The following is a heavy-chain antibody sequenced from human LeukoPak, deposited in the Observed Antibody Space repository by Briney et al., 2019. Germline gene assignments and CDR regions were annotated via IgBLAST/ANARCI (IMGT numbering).Heavy chain of an antibody. CDR3: ARDRSSSQAFDI. V-gene: IGHV4-4*09. D-gene: IGHD6-6*01. J-gene: IGHJ3*02. Sequence: SETLSLTCTVSGGSISSYYWSWIRQPPGKGLEWIGYIYSSGSTNYNPSLKSRVTISVDTSKNQFSLKLSSVTAADTAVYYCARDRSSSQAFDIWGQGTMVTVSS. CDR2: IYSSGST. CDR1: GGSISSYY.